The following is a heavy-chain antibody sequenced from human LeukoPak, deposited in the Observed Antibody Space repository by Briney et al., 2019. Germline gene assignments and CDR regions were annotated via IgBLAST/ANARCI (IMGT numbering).Heavy chain of an antibody. D-gene: IGHD3-10*01. J-gene: IGHJ4*02. CDR1: GYTFTGYY. CDR2: INPNNGGT. CDR3: ARGGYYYGSGTYYKRHYYFDY. Sequence: ASVKVSCKASGYTFTGYYMHWVRQAPGQGLEWMGWINPNNGGTNYAQKFQGRVTMTRDTSISTAYVELSRLRSDDTAVYYCARGGYYYGSGTYYKRHYYFDYWGQGTLVTVSS. V-gene: IGHV1-2*02.